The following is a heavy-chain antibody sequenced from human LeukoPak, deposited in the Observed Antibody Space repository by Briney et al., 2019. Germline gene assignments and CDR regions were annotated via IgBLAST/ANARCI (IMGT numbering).Heavy chain of an antibody. D-gene: IGHD2-2*02. CDR2: IYPGDSDT. Sequence: GESLKISCKGSGYSFTSYWIGWVRQMPGKGLEWMGIIYPGDSDTGYSPSLQGQVTISADKSISTAYLQWSSLKASDTAMYYCATLGYCSSTSCYTSGYSNWFDPWGQGTLVTVSS. CDR1: GYSFTSYW. J-gene: IGHJ5*02. V-gene: IGHV5-51*01. CDR3: ATLGYCSSTSCYTSGYSNWFDP.